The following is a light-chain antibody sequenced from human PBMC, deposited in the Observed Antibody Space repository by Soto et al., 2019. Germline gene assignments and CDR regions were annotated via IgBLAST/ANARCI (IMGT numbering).Light chain of an antibody. V-gene: IGLV2-23*02. CDR3: CSYAASITVL. Sequence: QSVLTQPASVSGSPGQSITISCTGTSSDIGSFNLVSWYQQHPGKAPKLIISEVTKRPSGVSNRFSGSKSANTASLTISGLLAEHEADYYCCSYAASITVLFGGGTQLTVL. CDR2: EVT. J-gene: IGLJ7*01. CDR1: SSDIGSFNL.